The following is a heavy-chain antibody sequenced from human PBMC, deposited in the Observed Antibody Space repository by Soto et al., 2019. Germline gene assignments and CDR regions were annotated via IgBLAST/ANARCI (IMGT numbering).Heavy chain of an antibody. Sequence: EVQLVESGGGLVKPGGSLRLSCAASGFTFSSYSMNWVRQAPGKGLEWVSSISSSSSYIYYADSVKGRFTISRDNAKNSLYLQMNSLRAEDTAVYYCARGGRGSGRQFDYWGQGTLVTVSS. V-gene: IGHV3-21*01. CDR1: GFTFSSYS. CDR3: ARGGRGSGRQFDY. D-gene: IGHD3-10*01. CDR2: ISSSSSYI. J-gene: IGHJ4*02.